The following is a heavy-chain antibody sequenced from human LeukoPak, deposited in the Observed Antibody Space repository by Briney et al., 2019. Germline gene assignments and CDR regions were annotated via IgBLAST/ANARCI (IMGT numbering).Heavy chain of an antibody. J-gene: IGHJ4*02. CDR3: AKAQNYDFWSGFFDY. Sequence: GRSLRLSCAASGFTFDDYAMHWVRQAPGKGLEWVSGISWNSGSIGYADSVKGRFTISRDNAKNSLYLQMNSLRAEDTAFYYCAKAQNYDFWSGFFDYWGQGTLVTVSS. D-gene: IGHD3-3*01. V-gene: IGHV3-9*01. CDR1: GFTFDDYA. CDR2: ISWNSGSI.